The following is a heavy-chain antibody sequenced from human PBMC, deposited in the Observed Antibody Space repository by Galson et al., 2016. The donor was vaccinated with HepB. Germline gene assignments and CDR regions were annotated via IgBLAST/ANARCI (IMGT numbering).Heavy chain of an antibody. D-gene: IGHD3-10*01. CDR1: GYSFHTYS. CDR2: ISPGSSYI. V-gene: IGHV3-21*06. Sequence: SLRLSCAASGYSFHTYSMNWVRQAPGKGLEWVASISPGSSYIYYADSVRGRLTISRDNFKNTLYLHLNSLRAEETAVYYCARAVHGSGSYWDKWGRGTLVTVSS. J-gene: IGHJ2*01. CDR3: ARAVHGSGSYWDK.